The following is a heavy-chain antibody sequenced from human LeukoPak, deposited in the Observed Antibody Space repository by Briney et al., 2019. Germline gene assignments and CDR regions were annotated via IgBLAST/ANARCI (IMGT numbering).Heavy chain of an antibody. V-gene: IGHV4-39*07. CDR2: IYYSGST. J-gene: IGHJ6*03. CDR1: GGSISSYY. D-gene: IGHD2-21*02. CDR3: ARDQGDYYYYYYMDV. Sequence: SETLSLTCTVSGGSISSYYWGWIRQPPGKGLEWIGSIYYSGSTYYNPSLKSRVTISVDTSKNQFSLKLSSVTAADTAVYYCARDQGDYYYYYYMDVWGKGTTVTVSS.